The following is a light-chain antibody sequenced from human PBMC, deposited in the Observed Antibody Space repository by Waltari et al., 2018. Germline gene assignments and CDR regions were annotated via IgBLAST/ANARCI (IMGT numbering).Light chain of an antibody. CDR1: QAIRNY. Sequence: DIQVTQSPSSLSASIGDRVTLTCQASQAIRNYLNWYQQKPGKGPKLLIYDGSNLETGVPSRFSGSGSGTDFSFIISSLQPEDIATYYGQLLDDPPSYTFGQGTKVEMK. CDR3: QLLDDPPSYT. CDR2: DGS. J-gene: IGKJ2*01. V-gene: IGKV1-33*01.